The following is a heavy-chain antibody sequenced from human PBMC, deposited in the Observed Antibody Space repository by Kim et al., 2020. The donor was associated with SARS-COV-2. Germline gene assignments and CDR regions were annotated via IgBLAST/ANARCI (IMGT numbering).Heavy chain of an antibody. CDR1: GGSFSGYY. V-gene: IGHV4-34*01. CDR3: ARWRYYDFWSGYSAYYYYQGMDV. Sequence: SETLSLTCAVYGGSFSGYYWSWIRQPPGKGLEWIGEINHSGSTNYNPSLKSRVTISVDTSKNQFSLKLSSVTAADTAVYYCARWRYYDFWSGYSAYYYYQGMDVWGQGTTVTVSS. CDR2: INHSGST. D-gene: IGHD3-3*01. J-gene: IGHJ6*02.